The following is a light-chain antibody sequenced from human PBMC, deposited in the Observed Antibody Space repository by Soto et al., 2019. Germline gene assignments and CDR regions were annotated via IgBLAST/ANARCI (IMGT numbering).Light chain of an antibody. CDR3: QQAYSFPRT. V-gene: IGKV1-12*01. Sequence: DLQMTQSPSSVSASVGDRVTITCRASQGIGDRLAWYQQKPGRAPKLLIYSASSLLGGVPSRFSGSGSGTDFTLTISSLQPEDFATYLCQQAYSFPRTFGGGTKVEIK. CDR1: QGIGDR. J-gene: IGKJ4*01. CDR2: SAS.